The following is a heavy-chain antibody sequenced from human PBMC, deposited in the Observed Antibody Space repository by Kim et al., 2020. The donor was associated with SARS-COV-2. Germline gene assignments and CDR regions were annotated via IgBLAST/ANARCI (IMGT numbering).Heavy chain of an antibody. CDR3: ARSEAAGTWGGALDL. CDR1: GFNFNTSP. V-gene: IGHV3-30*04. Sequence: GGSLRLSCAASGFNFNTSPMHWVRQAPGKGLEWVAVISYDGIYTYYADSMKGRFTISRDNSQNTLYLQMNSLTPEDTAVYYCARSEAAGTWGGALDLWGQGPLVIVSS. J-gene: IGHJ3*01. D-gene: IGHD6-13*01. CDR2: ISYDGIYT.